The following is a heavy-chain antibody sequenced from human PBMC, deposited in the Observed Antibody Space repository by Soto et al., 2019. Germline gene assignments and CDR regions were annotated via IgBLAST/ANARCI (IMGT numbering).Heavy chain of an antibody. CDR2: IYYSGST. D-gene: IGHD3-3*01. CDR1: GGSISSGGYY. J-gene: IGHJ5*02. Sequence: QVQLQESGPGLVKPSQTLSLTCTVSGGSISSGGYYWSWIRQHPGKGLEWIGYIYYSGSTYYNPSLKSRVTIPVDTSKNQFSLKLSSVTAADTAVYYCARGGLLRCLEWYLSWFDPWGQGTLVTVSS. CDR3: ARGGLLRCLEWYLSWFDP. V-gene: IGHV4-31*03.